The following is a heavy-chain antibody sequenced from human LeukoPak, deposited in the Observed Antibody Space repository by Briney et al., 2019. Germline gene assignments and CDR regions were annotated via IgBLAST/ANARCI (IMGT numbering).Heavy chain of an antibody. CDR1: GYTFIGYY. CDR3: ARGSATVTTLSPMDV. J-gene: IGHJ6*02. V-gene: IGHV1-2*04. Sequence: GASVKVSCKASGYTFIGYYMHWVRQAPGQGLEWMGWINPNTGGTNYAQKFQGWVTMTRDTSISTAYMELSRLRSDGTAAYSCARGSATVTTLSPMDVWGQGTPVTVSS. D-gene: IGHD4-17*01. CDR2: INPNTGGT.